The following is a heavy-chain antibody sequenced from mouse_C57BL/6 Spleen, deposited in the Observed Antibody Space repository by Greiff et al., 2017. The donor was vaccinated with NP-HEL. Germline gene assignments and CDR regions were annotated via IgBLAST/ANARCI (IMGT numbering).Heavy chain of an antibody. J-gene: IGHJ3*01. V-gene: IGHV5-17*01. CDR3: ARQGQLRLRGFAY. CDR1: GFTFSDYG. Sequence: EVNVVESGGGLVKPGGSLKLSCAASGFTFSDYGMHWVRQAPEKGLEWVAYISSGSSTIYYADTVKGRFTISRDNAKNTLFLQMTSLRSEDTAMYYCARQGQLRLRGFAYWGQGTLVTVSA. CDR2: ISSGSSTI. D-gene: IGHD3-2*02.